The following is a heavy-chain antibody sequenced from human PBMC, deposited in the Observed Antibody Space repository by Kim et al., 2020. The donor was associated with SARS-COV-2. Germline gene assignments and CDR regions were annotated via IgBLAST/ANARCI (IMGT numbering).Heavy chain of an antibody. CDR1: GFTFSSYS. J-gene: IGHJ4*02. CDR2: ISSSSSYI. Sequence: GGSLRLSCAASGFTFSSYSMNWVRQAPGKGLEWVSSISSSSSYIYYADSVKGRFTISRDNAKNSLYLQMNSLRAEDTAVYYCARDQGRNVWGSYRPLLYFDYWGQGTLVTVSS. D-gene: IGHD3-16*02. CDR3: ARDQGRNVWGSYRPLLYFDY. V-gene: IGHV3-21*01.